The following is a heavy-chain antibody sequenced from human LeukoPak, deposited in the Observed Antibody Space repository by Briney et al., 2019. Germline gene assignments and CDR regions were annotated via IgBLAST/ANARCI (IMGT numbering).Heavy chain of an antibody. V-gene: IGHV1-18*01. J-gene: IGHJ4*02. D-gene: IGHD3-10*01. CDR1: GGTFSSYA. CDR3: AAGAYYYGSGSYYSTNDY. Sequence: ASVKVSCKASGGTFSSYAISWVRQAPGQGLEWMGWISAYNGNTNYAQKLQGRVTMTTDTSTSTAYMELRSLRSDDTAVYYCAAGAYYYGSGSYYSTNDYWGQGTLVTVSS. CDR2: ISAYNGNT.